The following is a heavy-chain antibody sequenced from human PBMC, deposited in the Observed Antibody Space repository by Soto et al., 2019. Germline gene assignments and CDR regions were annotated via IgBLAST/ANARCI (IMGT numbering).Heavy chain of an antibody. J-gene: IGHJ6*02. V-gene: IGHV4-59*01. D-gene: IGHD3-10*01. CDR3: ATTTYYYGSGSFGMDV. Sequence: ETLSVTGPVSGGSISSYYWSWIRQPPGKGLEWIGYIYYSGSTNYNPSLKSRVTISVDTSKNQFSLKLSSVTAADTAVYYCATTTYYYGSGSFGMDVWGQGTKVTVYS. CDR1: GGSISSYY. CDR2: IYYSGST.